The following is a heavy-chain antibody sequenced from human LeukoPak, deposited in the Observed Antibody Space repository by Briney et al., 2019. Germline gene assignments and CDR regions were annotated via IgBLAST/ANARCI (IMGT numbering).Heavy chain of an antibody. D-gene: IGHD2-21*01. Sequence: GRSLRLSCAASGFTFSSYSMNWVRQAPGKGLEWVSSISSSSSYIYYADSVKGRFTISRDNAKNSLYLQMNSLRAEDTAVYYCTRVAHIRDAFDIWGQGTMVTVSS. CDR2: ISSSSSYI. V-gene: IGHV3-21*01. CDR3: TRVAHIRDAFDI. J-gene: IGHJ3*02. CDR1: GFTFSSYS.